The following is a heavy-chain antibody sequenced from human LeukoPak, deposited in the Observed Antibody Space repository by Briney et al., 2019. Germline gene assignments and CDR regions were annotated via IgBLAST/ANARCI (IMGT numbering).Heavy chain of an antibody. J-gene: IGHJ4*02. Sequence: ASVKVSCKASGYTFTGYYMHWVRQAPGQGLEWMGWINPNSGGTNYAQKFQGRVTMTRDTSISTAYMELSRLRSDDTAVYYCARDLANSGSYHEDYWGQGTLVTVSS. CDR2: INPNSGGT. CDR1: GYTFTGYY. CDR3: ARDLANSGSYHEDY. D-gene: IGHD1-26*01. V-gene: IGHV1-2*02.